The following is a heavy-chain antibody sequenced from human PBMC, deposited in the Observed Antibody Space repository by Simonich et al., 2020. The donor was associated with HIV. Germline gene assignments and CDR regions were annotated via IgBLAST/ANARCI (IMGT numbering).Heavy chain of an antibody. CDR3: ARGASISNSWSLNY. Sequence: QVQLVESGGGVVQPGRSLRLSCAASGFTFSSSGMHWVRQAPGKGLGWVAVIWYDGSKKYYADSVKGRFTISRDNSKNTLYLQMNSLRAEDTAVYYCARGASISNSWSLNYWGQGTLVTVSS. D-gene: IGHD6-13*01. V-gene: IGHV3-33*01. CDR1: GFTFSSSG. CDR2: IWYDGSKK. J-gene: IGHJ4*02.